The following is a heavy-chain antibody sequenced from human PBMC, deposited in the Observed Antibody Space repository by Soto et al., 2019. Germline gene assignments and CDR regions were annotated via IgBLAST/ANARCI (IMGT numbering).Heavy chain of an antibody. Sequence: PGGSLRLSCAASGFTFSSYAMSWVRQAPGKGLEWVSAISGSGGSTYYADSVKGWFTISRDNSKNTLYLQMNSLRAEDTAVYYCAKDRSATMIVVVTLGAFDIWGQGTMVTVSS. D-gene: IGHD3-22*01. CDR3: AKDRSATMIVVVTLGAFDI. CDR1: GFTFSSYA. J-gene: IGHJ3*02. V-gene: IGHV3-23*01. CDR2: ISGSGGST.